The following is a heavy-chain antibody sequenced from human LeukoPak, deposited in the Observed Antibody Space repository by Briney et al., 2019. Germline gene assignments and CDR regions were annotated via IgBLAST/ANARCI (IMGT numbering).Heavy chain of an antibody. CDR1: RFTFSRYG. J-gene: IGHJ4*02. D-gene: IGHD2-15*01. Sequence: GGSLRLSCAASRFTFSRYGMHWVRQAPGKGLEWLAFIRFDGTTKYYADSVRGRFTISRDNSKNSVYLQMSSLRAEDTAVYYCAKEIQDEYCSGAQNCLFEYWGQGTLVTVSS. V-gene: IGHV3-30*02. CDR2: IRFDGTTK. CDR3: AKEIQDEYCSGAQNCLFEY.